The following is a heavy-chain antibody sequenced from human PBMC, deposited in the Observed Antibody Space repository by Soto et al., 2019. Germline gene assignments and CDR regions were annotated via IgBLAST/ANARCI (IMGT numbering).Heavy chain of an antibody. CDR1: GFTFSSYG. D-gene: IGHD3-22*01. V-gene: IGHV3-30*18. CDR3: AKSKYYYDSSGSVLDY. J-gene: IGHJ4*02. CDR2: ISYDGSNK. Sequence: GGSLRLSCAASGFTFSSYGMHWVRQAPGKGLEWVAVISYDGSNKYYADSVKGRFTISRDNSKNTLYLQMNSLRAEDTAVYYCAKSKYYYDSSGSVLDYWGQGTLVTVSS.